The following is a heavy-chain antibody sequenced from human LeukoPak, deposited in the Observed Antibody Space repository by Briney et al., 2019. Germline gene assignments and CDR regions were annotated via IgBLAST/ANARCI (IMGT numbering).Heavy chain of an antibody. D-gene: IGHD1-20*01. CDR1: GSIFTSYW. V-gene: IGHV5-51*01. Sequence: GASLQISCKGSGSIFTSYWIGWGRQLSGKGVEWMGISYPGDFETRERPSLQRQDTISDNKSISTAYLQWSSLKGSDTAMYYCARRNNWNDPYYFDYWGQGTLVTVSS. CDR3: ARRNNWNDPYYFDY. J-gene: IGHJ4*02. CDR2: SYPGDFET.